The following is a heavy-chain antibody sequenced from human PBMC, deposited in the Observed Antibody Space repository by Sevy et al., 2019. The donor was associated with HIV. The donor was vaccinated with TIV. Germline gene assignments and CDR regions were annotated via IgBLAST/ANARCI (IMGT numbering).Heavy chain of an antibody. CDR1: GFTFSTYG. J-gene: IGHJ4*02. D-gene: IGHD6-19*01. V-gene: IGHV3-30*03. CDR2: ISSAGSNK. Sequence: GGSLRLSCSASGFTFSTYGMHWVRQAPGKGLEWVAVISSAGSNKYYADSVKGRFTISRDNPKNTLYLQMNSLRPEDTAVYYCTRDAGYSIAWSPSDYWGQGTLVTVSS. CDR3: TRDAGYSIAWSPSDY.